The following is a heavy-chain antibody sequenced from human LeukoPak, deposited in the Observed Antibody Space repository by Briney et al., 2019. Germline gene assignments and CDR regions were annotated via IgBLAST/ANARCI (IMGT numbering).Heavy chain of an antibody. V-gene: IGHV4-34*01. CDR3: ARETRNYYDSSGYYLFDY. Sequence: NPSETLSLTCAVYGGSFGGYYWSWIRQPPGKGLEWIGEINHSGSTNYNPSLKSRVTISVDRSKNQFSLKLSYVTAADTAVYYCARETRNYYDSSGYYLFDYWGQGTLVTVSS. J-gene: IGHJ4*02. D-gene: IGHD3-22*01. CDR2: INHSGST. CDR1: GGSFGGYY.